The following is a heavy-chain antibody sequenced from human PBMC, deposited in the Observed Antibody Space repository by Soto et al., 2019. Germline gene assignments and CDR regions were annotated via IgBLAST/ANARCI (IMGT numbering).Heavy chain of an antibody. Sequence: GESLKISCKGSGYSFTSYWISWVRQMPGKGLEWMGRIDPSDSYTNYSPSFQGHVTISADKSISTAYLQWSSLKASDTAMYYCARQPYGSGSYYGYYYYGMDVWGQGTMVTVSS. CDR2: IDPSDSYT. D-gene: IGHD3-10*01. J-gene: IGHJ6*02. V-gene: IGHV5-10-1*01. CDR1: GYSFTSYW. CDR3: ARQPYGSGSYYGYYYYGMDV.